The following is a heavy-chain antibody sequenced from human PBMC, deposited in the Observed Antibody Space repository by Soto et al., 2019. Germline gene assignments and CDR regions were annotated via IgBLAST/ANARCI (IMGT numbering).Heavy chain of an antibody. CDR2: ISSSSSTI. Sequence: GGSLRLSCAASGFTFSSYNMNWVRQAPGKGLEWVSYISSSSSTIYYADTVKGRFTISRDNAKNSLYLQMNSLRAEDTVVYYCARGKYFYDTSGYVYWGQGTQVTVSS. V-gene: IGHV3-48*01. D-gene: IGHD3-22*01. J-gene: IGHJ4*02. CDR1: GFTFSSYN. CDR3: ARGKYFYDTSGYVY.